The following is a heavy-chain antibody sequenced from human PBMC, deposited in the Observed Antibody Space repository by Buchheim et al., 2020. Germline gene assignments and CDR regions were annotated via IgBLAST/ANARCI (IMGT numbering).Heavy chain of an antibody. CDR3: ARAPTHCSGGSCYSYFDY. D-gene: IGHD2-15*01. Sequence: QVQLVEPGGGVVQPGRSLRLSCAASGLTFSSYGMHWVRQAPGKGLEWVAVIWYDGSNKYYADSVKGRFTISRDNSKNKLYLQMNSLRAEDTAVYYCARAPTHCSGGSCYSYFDYWGQGTL. CDR2: IWYDGSNK. CDR1: GLTFSSYG. V-gene: IGHV3-33*01. J-gene: IGHJ4*02.